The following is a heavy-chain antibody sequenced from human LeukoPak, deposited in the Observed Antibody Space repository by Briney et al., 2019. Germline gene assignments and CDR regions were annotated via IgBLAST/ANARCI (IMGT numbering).Heavy chain of an antibody. J-gene: IGHJ4*02. D-gene: IGHD2-2*01. Sequence: GGSLRLSCAASGFTFSSYSMNWVRQAPGKGLEWVSAISGSGGITSYADSVKGRFTISRDNSKNTLFLQMNSLRAEDTAVYYCSRKSIGQYVFFDYWGQGTLVTVSS. V-gene: IGHV3-23*01. CDR1: GFTFSSYS. CDR2: ISGSGGIT. CDR3: SRKSIGQYVFFDY.